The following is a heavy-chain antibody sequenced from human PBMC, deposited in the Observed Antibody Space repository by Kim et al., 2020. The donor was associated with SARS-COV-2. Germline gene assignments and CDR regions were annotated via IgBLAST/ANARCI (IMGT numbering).Heavy chain of an antibody. V-gene: IGHV3-33*06. CDR1: GFMFSNYG. J-gene: IGHJ4*02. CDR2: IWYDGSNP. D-gene: IGHD6-19*01. Sequence: GGSLRLSCAASGFMFSNYGMRWVRQAPGKGLEWVALIWYDGSNPYYVDSVKGRFTISRDNSKNTLYLQINSLRAEDTALYYCAKAPEGWGRYSELWGQGTLVTLSS. CDR3: AKAPEGWGRYSEL.